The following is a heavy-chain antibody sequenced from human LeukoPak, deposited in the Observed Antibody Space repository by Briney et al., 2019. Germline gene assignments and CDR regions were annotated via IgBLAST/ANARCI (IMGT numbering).Heavy chain of an antibody. V-gene: IGHV4-34*01. CDR3: ARGPSIYCSSTSCLIPDAFDI. D-gene: IGHD2-2*01. CDR2: INHSGST. CDR1: GGSFSGYY. Sequence: SETLSLTCAVYGGSFSGYYWSWIRQPPGKGLEWIGEINHSGSTNYNPSLKSRVTITVDTSKNQFSLKLSSVTAADTAVYYCARGPSIYCSSTSCLIPDAFDIWGQGTMVTVSS. J-gene: IGHJ3*02.